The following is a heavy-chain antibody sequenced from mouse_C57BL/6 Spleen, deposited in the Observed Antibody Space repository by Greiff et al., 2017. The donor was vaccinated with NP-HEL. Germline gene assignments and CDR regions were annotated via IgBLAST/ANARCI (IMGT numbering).Heavy chain of an antibody. Sequence: EVQLVESGGGLVQPGGSMKLSCVASGFTFSNYWMNWVRQSPEKGLEWVAQIRLKSDNYATHYAESVKGRFTISRDDSKSSVYLQMNNLRAEDTGIYYCTEGTPITTVEGYWGQGTTLTVSS. V-gene: IGHV6-3*01. J-gene: IGHJ2*01. CDR2: IRLKSDNYAT. CDR3: TEGTPITTVEGY. CDR1: GFTFSNYW. D-gene: IGHD1-1*01.